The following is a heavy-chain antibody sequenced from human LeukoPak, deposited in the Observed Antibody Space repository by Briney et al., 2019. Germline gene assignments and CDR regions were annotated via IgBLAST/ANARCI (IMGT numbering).Heavy chain of an antibody. J-gene: IGHJ6*02. V-gene: IGHV4-59*01. CDR3: ARDHWLYSAKTWYYYGLDV. D-gene: IGHD6-19*01. CDR1: GGSISGYY. CDR2: ISDSGKV. Sequence: SETLSLTCTVSGGSISGYYWSWIRQPPGEGLEWIGYISDSGKVDYNPSLKSRVAISTDTSRKQLTLNLRSVTAADTAVYYCARDHWLYSAKTWYYYGLDVWGQGTTVTVSS.